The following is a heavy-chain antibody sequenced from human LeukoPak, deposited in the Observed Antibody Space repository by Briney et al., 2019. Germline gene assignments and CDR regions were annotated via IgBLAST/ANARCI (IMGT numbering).Heavy chain of an antibody. CDR1: RFTFSSYA. CDR3: ARGPYYYDSSGSSRY. V-gene: IGHV3-30-3*01. D-gene: IGHD3-22*01. CDR2: ISYDGSNK. Sequence: PGGSLRLSCAASRFTFSSYAMHWVRQAPGKGLEWVAVISYDGSNKYYADSVKGRFTISRDNSKNTLYLQMNSLRAEDTAVYYCARGPYYYDSSGSSRYWGQGTLVTVSS. J-gene: IGHJ4*02.